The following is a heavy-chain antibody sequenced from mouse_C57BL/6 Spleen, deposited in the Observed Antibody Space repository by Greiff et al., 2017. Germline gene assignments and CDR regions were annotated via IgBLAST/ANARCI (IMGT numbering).Heavy chain of an antibody. J-gene: IGHJ4*01. V-gene: IGHV1-85*01. CDR1: GYTFTSYD. CDR3: AREVNYDYAMDY. Sequence: VQLQQSGPELVKPGASVKLSCKASGYTFTSYDINWVKQRPGQGLEWIGRSYPRDGSPKYNEKFKGKSSLTVDTSSSTAYMDLHSLTSEDSAVSFCAREVNYDYAMDYWGQGTSVTVSS. CDR2: SYPRDGSP. D-gene: IGHD2-1*01.